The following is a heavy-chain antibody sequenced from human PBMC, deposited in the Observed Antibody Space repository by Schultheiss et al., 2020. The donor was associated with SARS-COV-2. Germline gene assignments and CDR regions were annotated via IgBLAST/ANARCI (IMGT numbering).Heavy chain of an antibody. CDR3: ARGDDSSGYYFDY. CDR2: MNPNSGNT. J-gene: IGHJ4*02. V-gene: IGHV1-8*03. D-gene: IGHD3-22*01. CDR1: GYTFTSYY. Sequence: ASVKVSCKASGYTFTSYYMHWVRQAPGQGLEWMGWMNPNSGNTGYAQKFQGRVTITADKSTSSAYMELSSLRSEDTAVYYCARGDDSSGYYFDYWGQGTLVTVSS.